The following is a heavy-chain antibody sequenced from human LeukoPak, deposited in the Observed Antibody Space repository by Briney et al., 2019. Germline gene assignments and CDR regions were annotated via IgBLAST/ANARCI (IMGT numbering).Heavy chain of an antibody. Sequence: SVKVSCKASGGTFSSYAISWVRQAPGQGLEWMGRIIPILGIANYAQKFQGRVTITADKSTSTAYMELSSLRSEDTAVYYCARGPYSSGWYYWSQGTLVTVSS. CDR3: ARGPYSSGWYY. CDR2: IIPILGIA. V-gene: IGHV1-69*04. J-gene: IGHJ4*02. D-gene: IGHD6-19*01. CDR1: GGTFSSYA.